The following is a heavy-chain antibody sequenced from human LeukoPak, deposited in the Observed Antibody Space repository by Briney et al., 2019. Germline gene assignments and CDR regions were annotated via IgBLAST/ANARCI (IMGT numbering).Heavy chain of an antibody. CDR3: ASRASGWYSDY. D-gene: IGHD6-19*01. V-gene: IGHV3-30-3*01. Sequence: PGRSLRLSCAASGFTFSSYAMHWVRQAPGKGLEWVAVISYDGSNKYYADSVKGRFTISRDNAKNSLYLQMNSLRAEDTAVYYCASRASGWYSDYWGQGTLVTVSS. J-gene: IGHJ4*02. CDR1: GFTFSSYA. CDR2: ISYDGSNK.